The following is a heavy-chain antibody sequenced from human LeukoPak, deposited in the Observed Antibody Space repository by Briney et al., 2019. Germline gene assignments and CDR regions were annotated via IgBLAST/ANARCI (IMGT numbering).Heavy chain of an antibody. Sequence: GASVKVSCKASGYTFTGYYMHWVRQAPGQGLEWMGWINPNSGGTNYAQKFQGRVTMTRDTSISTAYMELSRLRSDDTAVYYYARGGIAVATSGFFFDYWGQGTLVTVSS. J-gene: IGHJ4*02. V-gene: IGHV1-2*02. D-gene: IGHD6-19*01. CDR1: GYTFTGYY. CDR3: ARGGIAVATSGFFFDY. CDR2: INPNSGGT.